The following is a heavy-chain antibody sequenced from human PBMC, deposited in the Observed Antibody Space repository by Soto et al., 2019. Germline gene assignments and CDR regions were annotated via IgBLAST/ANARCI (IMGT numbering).Heavy chain of an antibody. CDR3: MTGYGY. CDR1: GLTFSSEW. V-gene: IGHV3-7*02. D-gene: IGHD5-12*01. CDR2: ISPEGSEK. J-gene: IGHJ4*01. Sequence: EVQVVESGGGLVQPGGSLRLSCVASGLTFSSEWMNWVRQAPGKGLEWVANISPEGSEKRSVDSMKGRSAISRDNAKNSVSLLMNSLRVDDTAGYYWMTGYGYWGLGTLVTVSS.